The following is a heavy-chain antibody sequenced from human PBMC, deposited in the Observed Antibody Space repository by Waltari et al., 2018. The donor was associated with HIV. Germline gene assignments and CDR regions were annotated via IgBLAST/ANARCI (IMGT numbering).Heavy chain of an antibody. J-gene: IGHJ4*02. Sequence: QLQMQESGPGLVKPSETLSLTCSVSGDSISDTPFYWGWIRQPPGKGLEWIGSISYSGTTYSKASLSSRVIVSVHTPKNQFSLHLRSVTAADTAVYYCVRHWVYGSVPSAIRTFDNWGQGTLVTVSS. D-gene: IGHD3-10*01. V-gene: IGHV4-39*01. CDR1: GDSISDTPFY. CDR3: VRHWVYGSVPSAIRTFDN. CDR2: ISYSGTT.